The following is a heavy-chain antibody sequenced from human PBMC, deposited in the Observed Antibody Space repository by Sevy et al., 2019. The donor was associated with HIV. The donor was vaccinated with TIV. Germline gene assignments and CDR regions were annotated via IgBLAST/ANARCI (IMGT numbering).Heavy chain of an antibody. CDR1: GYTFTGYY. D-gene: IGHD3-22*01. V-gene: IGHV1-2*02. J-gene: IGHJ3*02. CDR3: ARAKITMIVVGYDAFDI. Sequence: ASVKVSYKASGYTFTGYYMHWLRQAPGQGLEWMGWINPNSGGTNYAQKFQGRVTMTRDTSISTAYMELSRLRSDDTAVYYCARAKITMIVVGYDAFDIWGQGTMVTVSS. CDR2: INPNSGGT.